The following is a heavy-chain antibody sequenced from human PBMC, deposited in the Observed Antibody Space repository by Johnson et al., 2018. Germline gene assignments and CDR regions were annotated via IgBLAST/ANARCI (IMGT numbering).Heavy chain of an antibody. CDR3: AKGKYSASGHDVFDI. CDR1: GFLFSSYG. CDR2: ISYDGSNT. Sequence: VQLLETGGGVVQPGRSLRVSCAASGFLFSSYGLHWVRQAPGKGLEWLVLISYDGSNTYYADSVKGRFTISRDNSKNTGYLQMNSLRAEDTAVYYCAKGKYSASGHDVFDIWGQGTMVTGSA. D-gene: IGHD1-26*01. V-gene: IGHV3-30*18. J-gene: IGHJ3*02.